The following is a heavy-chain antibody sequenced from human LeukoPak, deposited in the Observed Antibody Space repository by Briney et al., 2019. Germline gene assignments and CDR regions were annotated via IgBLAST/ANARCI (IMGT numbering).Heavy chain of an antibody. Sequence: SETLSLTCAVSGYSISSGYYWGWIRQPPGKGLEWIGSIYHSGSTYYNPSLKSRVTISVDTSKNQFSLKLSSVTAADTAVYYCARVLYGSSGWYDVKGDYWGRGTLVTVSS. J-gene: IGHJ4*02. V-gene: IGHV4-38-2*01. D-gene: IGHD6-19*01. CDR2: IYHSGST. CDR3: ARVLYGSSGWYDVKGDY. CDR1: GYSISSGYY.